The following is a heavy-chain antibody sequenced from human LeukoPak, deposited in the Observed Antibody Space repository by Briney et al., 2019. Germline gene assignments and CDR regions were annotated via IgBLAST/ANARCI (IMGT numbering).Heavy chain of an antibody. CDR2: IRSKANSYAT. V-gene: IGHV3-73*01. D-gene: IGHD3-3*01. Sequence: SLRLSCAASGFTFSGSAMHWVRQASGKGLEWVGRIRSKANSYATAYAASVKGRFTISRDDSKNTAYLQMNSLKTEDTAVYYCTRQGSTISFDYWGQGTLVTVSS. CDR3: TRQGSTISFDY. J-gene: IGHJ4*02. CDR1: GFTFSGSA.